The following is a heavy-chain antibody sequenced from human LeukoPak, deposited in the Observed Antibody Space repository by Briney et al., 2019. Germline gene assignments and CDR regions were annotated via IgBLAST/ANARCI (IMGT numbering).Heavy chain of an antibody. Sequence: PGGSLRLSCAASGFTFSSYGMHWVRQAPGKGPEWVAVIWYDGSNKYYADSVKGRFTISRDNSKNTLYLQMNSLRAEDTAVYYCARDREGNSGSYYYPIYYYYGMDVWGQGTTVTVSS. D-gene: IGHD1-26*01. CDR1: GFTFSSYG. CDR2: IWYDGSNK. J-gene: IGHJ6*02. CDR3: ARDREGNSGSYYYPIYYYYGMDV. V-gene: IGHV3-33*01.